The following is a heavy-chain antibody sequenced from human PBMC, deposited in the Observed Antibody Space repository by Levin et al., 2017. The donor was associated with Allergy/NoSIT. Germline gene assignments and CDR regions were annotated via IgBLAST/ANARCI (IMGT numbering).Heavy chain of an antibody. CDR2: IIPILGIA. J-gene: IGHJ4*02. CDR3: ARAFSGYEDY. D-gene: IGHD5-12*01. V-gene: IGHV1-69*02. Sequence: KISCKASGGTFSSYTISWVRQAPGQGLEWMGRIIPILGIANYAQKFQGRVTITADKSTSTAYMELSSLRSEDTAVYYCARAFSGYEDYWGQGTLVTVSS. CDR1: GGTFSSYT.